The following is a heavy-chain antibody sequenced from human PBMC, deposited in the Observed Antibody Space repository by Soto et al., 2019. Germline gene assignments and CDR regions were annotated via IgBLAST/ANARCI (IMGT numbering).Heavy chain of an antibody. CDR1: GFKFPDYH. CDR2: INCRGTYT. D-gene: IGHD3-3*01. J-gene: IGHJ6*02. Sequence: VQLVQSGGGLVEPGGSLRLSCAASGFKFPDYHMTWIRQAQGKGLEWISYINCRGTYTTYADSVRGRFTVSRDNAKNSLYLQMDSLTGEDTAVYYCACVAPTIFGAQFHQNLVDVWGQGNMVTVAS. V-gene: IGHV3-11*06. CDR3: ACVAPTIFGAQFHQNLVDV.